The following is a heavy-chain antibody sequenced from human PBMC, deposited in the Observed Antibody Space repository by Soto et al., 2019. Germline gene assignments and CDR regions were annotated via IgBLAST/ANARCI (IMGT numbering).Heavy chain of an antibody. CDR2: IIPIFGTA. V-gene: IGHV1-69*06. D-gene: IGHD3-10*01. Sequence: GASVKVSCKASGGTFSSYAISWVRQAPGQGLEWMGGIIPIFGTANYAQKFQGRVTITADKSTSTAYMELSSLRSEDTAVYYCARVSGSGLPWGLTYYYYGMDVWGQGTTVTVSS. CDR1: GGTFSSYA. CDR3: ARVSGSGLPWGLTYYYYGMDV. J-gene: IGHJ6*02.